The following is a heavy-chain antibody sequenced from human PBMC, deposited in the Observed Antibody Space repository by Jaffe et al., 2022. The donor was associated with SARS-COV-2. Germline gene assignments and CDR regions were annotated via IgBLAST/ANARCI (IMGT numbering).Heavy chain of an antibody. Sequence: EVQLVESGGGLVKPGGSLRLSCAASGFTFTAYSMNWVRQTPGKGLEWVSSISTGGSDKYYADSVKGRFTISRDNAKDSLYLQMNSLRGEDTAVYYCARWVGDPHFDYWGQGALVTVSS. D-gene: IGHD4-17*01. V-gene: IGHV3-21*01. CDR1: GFTFTAYS. CDR3: ARWVGDPHFDY. J-gene: IGHJ4*02. CDR2: ISTGGSDK.